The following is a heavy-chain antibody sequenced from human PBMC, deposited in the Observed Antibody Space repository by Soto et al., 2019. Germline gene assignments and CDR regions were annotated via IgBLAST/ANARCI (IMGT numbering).Heavy chain of an antibody. CDR3: AKDDYGDYAEHYFDY. D-gene: IGHD4-17*01. J-gene: IGHJ4*02. V-gene: IGHV3-23*01. Sequence: EVQLLESGGGLVQPGGSLRFSCAASGFTFSSYAKSWVRQAPGKGLEWVSAISGSGGSTYYADSVKGRFTISRDNSKNTLYLQMNSLRAEDTAVYYCAKDDYGDYAEHYFDYWGQGTLVTVSS. CDR2: ISGSGGST. CDR1: GFTFSSYA.